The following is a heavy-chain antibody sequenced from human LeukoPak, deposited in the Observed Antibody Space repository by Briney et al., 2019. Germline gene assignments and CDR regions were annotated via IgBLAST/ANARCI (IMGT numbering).Heavy chain of an antibody. J-gene: IGHJ6*03. CDR1: GYTFTSYG. CDR3: ARGGSLSSHDYGDYSDYYYMDV. Sequence: GASVKVSCKASGYTFTSYGISWVRQAPGQGLEWMGWISANNGNTNYAQKLQGRVTMTTDTSTSTAYMELRSLRSDDTAVYYCARGGSLSSHDYGDYSDYYYMDVWGKGTTVTISS. V-gene: IGHV1-18*01. CDR2: ISANNGNT. D-gene: IGHD4-17*01.